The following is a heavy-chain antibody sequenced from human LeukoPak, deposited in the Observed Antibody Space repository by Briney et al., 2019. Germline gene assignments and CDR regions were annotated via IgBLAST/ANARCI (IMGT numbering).Heavy chain of an antibody. CDR1: GGSISNYY. D-gene: IGHD6-25*01. Sequence: PSETLSLTCTVSGGSISNYYWSWIRQPPGKGLEWIGYIYYSGSTNYNPSLKSRVTISVDTSKNQFSLKLSSVTAADTAVYYCARQGGGSWYFDLWGRGTLVTVSS. J-gene: IGHJ2*01. CDR2: IYYSGST. CDR3: ARQGGGSWYFDL. V-gene: IGHV4-59*08.